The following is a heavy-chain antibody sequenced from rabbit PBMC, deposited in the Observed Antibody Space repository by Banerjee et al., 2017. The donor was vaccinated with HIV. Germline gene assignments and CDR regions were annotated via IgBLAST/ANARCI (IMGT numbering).Heavy chain of an antibody. CDR2: ISYGGIT. V-gene: IGHV1S40*01. J-gene: IGHJ6*01. Sequence: QSLEESGGDLVKPEGSLTLTCTASGFDLSSGYYMSWVRQAPGKGLEWIGYISYGGITYYASWVNGRFTISKTSSTTVTLQVTSLTVADTATYFCARSLYVSKTAYDLWGPGTLVTVS. D-gene: IGHD6-1*01. CDR3: ARSLYVSKTAYDL. CDR1: GFDLSSGYY.